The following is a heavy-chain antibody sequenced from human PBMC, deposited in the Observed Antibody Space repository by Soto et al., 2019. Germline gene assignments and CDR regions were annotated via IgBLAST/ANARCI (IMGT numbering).Heavy chain of an antibody. CDR1: GFTFSSYG. Sequence: GGSLRLSCAASGFTFSSYGMHWIRQAPGKGLEWVAVIWYDGSNKYYADSVKGRFTISRDNSKNTLYLQMNSLRAEDTAVYYCERETITYYDFWSGYHKTNWFDPWGQGTLVTVSS. CDR2: IWYDGSNK. D-gene: IGHD3-3*01. J-gene: IGHJ5*02. V-gene: IGHV3-33*01. CDR3: ERETITYYDFWSGYHKTNWFDP.